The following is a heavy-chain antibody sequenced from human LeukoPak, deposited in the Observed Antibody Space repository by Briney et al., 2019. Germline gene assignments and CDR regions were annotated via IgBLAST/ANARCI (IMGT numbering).Heavy chain of an antibody. D-gene: IGHD2-2*01. Sequence: PGGSLRLSCAASGFTFSSYAMNWVRQAPGKGLEWVSAISAGGGSTYYTDSVKGRFTISRDNAKNTLYLQMNSLRAEDTAVYYCARGPRYCSSTSCETFDYWGQGTLVTVSS. CDR2: ISAGGGST. CDR3: ARGPRYCSSTSCETFDY. J-gene: IGHJ4*02. V-gene: IGHV3-23*01. CDR1: GFTFSSYA.